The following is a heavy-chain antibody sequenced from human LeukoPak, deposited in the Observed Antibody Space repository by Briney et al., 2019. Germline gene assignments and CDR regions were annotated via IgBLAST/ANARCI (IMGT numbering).Heavy chain of an antibody. J-gene: IGHJ1*01. Sequence: GGSLRLSCAASGFTFSTYAMSWVRQAPGKGLEWVSVIYSGGSTFYADSVKGRFTISRDNSKNTLYLQMNSLRAEDTAVYYCASDSYSPEYFQHWGQGTLVTVSS. CDR3: ASDSYSPEYFQH. D-gene: IGHD2-15*01. CDR1: GFTFSTYA. V-gene: IGHV3-66*01. CDR2: IYSGGST.